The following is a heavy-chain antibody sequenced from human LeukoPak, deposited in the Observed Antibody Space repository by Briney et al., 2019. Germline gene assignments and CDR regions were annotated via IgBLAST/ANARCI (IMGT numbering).Heavy chain of an antibody. J-gene: IGHJ3*02. CDR1: GFTFSSYA. V-gene: IGHV3-30-3*01. CDR2: ISDDGSNK. CDR3: ARESSAVVISSDAFDI. Sequence: GALRLSCAASGFTFSSYAMHWVRQAPGKGLEWVAVISDDGSNKHYGDSVKGRFTTSRDNSKNTLYLQMNSLRAEDTAVYYCARESSAVVISSDAFDIWGQGTMVTVSS. D-gene: IGHD4-23*01.